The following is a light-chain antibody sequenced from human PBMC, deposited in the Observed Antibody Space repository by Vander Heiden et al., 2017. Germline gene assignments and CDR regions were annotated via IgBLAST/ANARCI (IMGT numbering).Light chain of an antibody. CDR3: SAWDKWPHV. CDR2: NNK. CDR1: DSNSGLNT. V-gene: IGLV1-44*01. Sequence: SVLPQPPSASGTPGQRVTSSGSGSDSNSGLNTVNWHQHLPGTAPKILIYNNKQRPSGVPDRFSGSKSGTSASLAIIGLQSEDEADYYCSAWDKWPHVFGTGTKVTV. J-gene: IGLJ1*01.